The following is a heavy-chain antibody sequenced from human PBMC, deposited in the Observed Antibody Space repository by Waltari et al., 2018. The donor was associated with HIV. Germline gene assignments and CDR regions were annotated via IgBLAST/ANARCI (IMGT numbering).Heavy chain of an antibody. J-gene: IGHJ4*01. D-gene: IGHD3-16*01. CDR3: ARSGIVRGRNYELLVF. Sequence: QVLLVQSGPEVKKPGASVTISCQASGYNFTSYNVHWVRPAPGRGLEVLGWINTGNGNSRYSPRFQDRLTMTRDISATTSYLLLSGLTSDDTALYFCARSGIVRGRNYELLVFWGQGT. CDR1: GYNFTSYN. V-gene: IGHV1-3*04. CDR2: INTGNGNS.